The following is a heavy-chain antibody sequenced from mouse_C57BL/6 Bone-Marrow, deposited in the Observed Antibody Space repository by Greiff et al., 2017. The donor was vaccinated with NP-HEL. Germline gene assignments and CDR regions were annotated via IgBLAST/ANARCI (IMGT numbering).Heavy chain of an antibody. V-gene: IGHV1-18*01. CDR1: GYTFTDYN. Sequence: DVHLVESGPELVKPGASVKIPCKASGYTFTDYNMDWVKQSHGKSLEWIGDINPNNGGTIYNQKFKGKATLTVDKSSSTAYMELRSLTSEDTAVYYCARRGIYYGNPYYFDYWGQGTTLTVSS. CDR2: INPNNGGT. D-gene: IGHD2-1*01. J-gene: IGHJ2*01. CDR3: ARRGIYYGNPYYFDY.